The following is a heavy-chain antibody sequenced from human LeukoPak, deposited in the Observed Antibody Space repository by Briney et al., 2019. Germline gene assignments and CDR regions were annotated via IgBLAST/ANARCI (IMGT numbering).Heavy chain of an antibody. V-gene: IGHV3-23*01. Sequence: GGSLRLSCAASGFTFSSYAMSWVRQTPGKGLEWVSGISNIGGSTYYADSVKGRFTISRDKSKNTLFLQMNSLRAEDTALYYCAKKRHFGSGSADFDYWGQGTLVTVPS. J-gene: IGHJ4*02. D-gene: IGHD3-10*01. CDR1: GFTFSSYA. CDR3: AKKRHFGSGSADFDY. CDR2: ISNIGGST.